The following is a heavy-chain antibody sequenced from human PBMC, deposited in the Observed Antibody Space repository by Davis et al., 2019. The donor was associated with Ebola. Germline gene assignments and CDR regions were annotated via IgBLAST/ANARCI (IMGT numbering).Heavy chain of an antibody. CDR1: GGTFSSYA. Sequence: AASVKVSCKASGGTFSSYAISWVRQAPGQGLEWMGRIIPILGIANYAQKFQGRVTITADESTSTAYMELSSLRSEDTAVYYCARFGTDTAIIDYWGQGTLVTVSS. CDR2: IIPILGIA. D-gene: IGHD5-18*01. V-gene: IGHV1-69*04. J-gene: IGHJ4*02. CDR3: ARFGTDTAIIDY.